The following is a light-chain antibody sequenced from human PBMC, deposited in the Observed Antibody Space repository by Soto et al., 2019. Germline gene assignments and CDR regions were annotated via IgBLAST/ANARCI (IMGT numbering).Light chain of an antibody. CDR1: SGHSTFA. CDR2: LNSDGSH. V-gene: IGLV4-69*01. J-gene: IGLJ2*01. Sequence: QLVLTQSPSATVSLGASVKLTCTLSSGHSTFAIAWHQQQPGKGPRYLMKLNSDGSHKKGDGTPGRFSGSSSGAERYLSISGLQSEDEADYYCQTWAPGIVVFGGGTQLTVL. CDR3: QTWAPGIVV.